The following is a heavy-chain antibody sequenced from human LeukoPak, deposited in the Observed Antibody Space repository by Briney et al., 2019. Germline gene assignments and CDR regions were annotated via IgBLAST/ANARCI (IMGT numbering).Heavy chain of an antibody. Sequence: PSETLSLTCTVSGGSISSSSYYWGWIRQPPGKGLEWIGSIYYSGSTYYNPSLKSRVTISVDTSKNQFSLKLSSVTAADTAVYYCARCDVLIAAAGYNWFDPWGQGTLVTVSS. CDR1: GGSISSSSYY. CDR2: IYYSGST. D-gene: IGHD6-13*01. J-gene: IGHJ5*02. V-gene: IGHV4-39*07. CDR3: ARCDVLIAAAGYNWFDP.